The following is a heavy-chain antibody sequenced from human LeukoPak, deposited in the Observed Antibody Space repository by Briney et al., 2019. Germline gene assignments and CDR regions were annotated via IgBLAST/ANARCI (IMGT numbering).Heavy chain of an antibody. CDR1: GFTFSSYG. J-gene: IGHJ4*02. D-gene: IGHD3-10*01. Sequence: GGSLRLSCAASGFTFSSYGMHWVRQAPGKGLEWVAVIWYDGSNKYYADSVKGRFTISRDNSKNTLYLQMNSLRAEDTAVYYCARVRGSGSYYLTDYWGQGTLVTVSS. V-gene: IGHV3-33*01. CDR3: ARVRGSGSYYLTDY. CDR2: IWYDGSNK.